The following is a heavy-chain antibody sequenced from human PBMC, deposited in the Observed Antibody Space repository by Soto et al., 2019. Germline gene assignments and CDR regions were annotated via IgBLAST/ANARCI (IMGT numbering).Heavy chain of an antibody. CDR2: IYYRGIT. D-gene: IGHD3-16*01. CDR1: GGSISNNNYH. CDR3: ARLRGGCPADF. V-gene: IGHV4-39*01. J-gene: IGHJ4*02. Sequence: SETLSLTCSVSGGSISNNNYHWGWIRQPPGKGLEWMGSIYYRGITYYNPSLRSRITISVDTSRNQFSLALSSVTAADTAVYFCARLRGGCPADFWGQGTLVTVSS.